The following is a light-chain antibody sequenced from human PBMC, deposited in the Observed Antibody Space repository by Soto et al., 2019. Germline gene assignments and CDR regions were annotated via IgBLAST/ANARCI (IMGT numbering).Light chain of an antibody. CDR3: QQRRGT. J-gene: IGKJ1*01. Sequence: EIVLTQSPATLSLSPGERATLSCRASQSVSSYLAWYQQKPGQAPRLLIYDASNRATGIPARFSGSGSGTDFTLTISSLEPEDVAVYYCQQRRGTFGQGTKVEIK. V-gene: IGKV3-11*01. CDR2: DAS. CDR1: QSVSSY.